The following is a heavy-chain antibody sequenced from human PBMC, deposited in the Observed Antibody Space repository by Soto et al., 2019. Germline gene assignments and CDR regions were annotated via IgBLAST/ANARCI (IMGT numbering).Heavy chain of an antibody. Sequence: QLVQSGAEMKKPGSSVTVSCKASGGTFSSFSINWVRQAPGQGLEWMGGIIPILTTADYAQKFQDRVTITADVPTTTVYMTLRSLRSDDTAIYYCGKYQMLSGMQLWGQGTTVTVSS. CDR3: GKYQMLSGMQL. CDR1: GGTFSSFS. V-gene: IGHV1-69*01. D-gene: IGHD3-16*02. CDR2: IIPILTTA. J-gene: IGHJ6*02.